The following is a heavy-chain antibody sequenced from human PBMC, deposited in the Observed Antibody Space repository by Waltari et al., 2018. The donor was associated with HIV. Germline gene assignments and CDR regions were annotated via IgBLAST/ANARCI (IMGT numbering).Heavy chain of an antibody. Sequence: QVQLVQSGSELKKPGASVKVSCKASGYTFTSYAMNWVRQAPGQGLEWMGWINTNTGNQTYAQGFTGRFVFSLDTSVSTAYLQISSLKAEDTAVYYCARTSPHRAATAGRGDAFDIWGQGTMVTVSS. J-gene: IGHJ3*02. CDR2: INTNTGNQ. V-gene: IGHV7-4-1*02. CDR3: ARTSPHRAATAGRGDAFDI. CDR1: GYTFTSYA. D-gene: IGHD3-16*01.